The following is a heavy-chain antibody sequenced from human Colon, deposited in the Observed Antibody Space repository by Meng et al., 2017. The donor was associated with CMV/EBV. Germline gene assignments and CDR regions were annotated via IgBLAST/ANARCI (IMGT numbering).Heavy chain of an antibody. D-gene: IGHD6-13*01. J-gene: IGHJ4*02. CDR1: GFTFTSYW. Sequence: GESLKISCAASGFTFTSYWMTWVRQAPGKGLEWVANIKQDGSEKYYVDSLKGRFTISRDNAKNSLHLQMNSLRAEDTAVYYCTRTDIATPGDYWGQGTLVTVSS. CDR3: TRTDIATPGDY. CDR2: IKQDGSEK. V-gene: IGHV3-7*01.